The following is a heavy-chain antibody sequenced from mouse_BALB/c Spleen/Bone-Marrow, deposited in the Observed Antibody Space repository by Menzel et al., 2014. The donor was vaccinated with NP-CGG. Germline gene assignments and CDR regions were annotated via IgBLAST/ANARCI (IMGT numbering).Heavy chain of an antibody. CDR1: GYTFTDYA. V-gene: IGHV1S137*01. CDR2: INTYFGDI. J-gene: IGHJ4*01. Sequence: QAQLQQSGAELVRPGVSVKISCKGSGYTFTDYAMHWVKQSHAESLEWIGVINTYFGDISYNQKFKGKATIAVDKTSRTVYMELARLTAEDSAIYYCARGYGNNYAMDYWGQGTSVTVSS. CDR3: ARGYGNNYAMDY. D-gene: IGHD2-1*01.